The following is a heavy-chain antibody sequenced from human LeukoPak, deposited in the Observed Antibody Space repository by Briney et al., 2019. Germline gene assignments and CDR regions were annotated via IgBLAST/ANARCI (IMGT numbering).Heavy chain of an antibody. D-gene: IGHD1-20*01. CDR3: ARETPSITGTAGAFDY. Sequence: SVKVSCKASGGTFSSYAISWVRQAPGQGLEWMGGIIPIFGTANYAQKFQGRVTITADESTSTAYMELSSLRSEDTAVYYCARETPSITGTAGAFDYWGQGTLVTVSS. V-gene: IGHV1-69*13. CDR2: IIPIFGTA. CDR1: GGTFSSYA. J-gene: IGHJ4*02.